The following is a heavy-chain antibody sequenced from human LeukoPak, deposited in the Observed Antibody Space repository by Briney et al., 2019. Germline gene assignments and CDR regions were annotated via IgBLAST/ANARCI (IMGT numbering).Heavy chain of an antibody. V-gene: IGHV3-21*01. Sequence: GGSLRLSCTASGFTFSSYSMNWVRQAPGKGLEWVSSIGRSSSNIYHADSVKGRFTISRDNAKNSLYLQMSSLRAEDTAVYYCARAGGTAMAFDYWGQGTLVTVSS. J-gene: IGHJ4*02. CDR3: ARAGGTAMAFDY. D-gene: IGHD5-18*01. CDR2: IGRSSSNI. CDR1: GFTFSSYS.